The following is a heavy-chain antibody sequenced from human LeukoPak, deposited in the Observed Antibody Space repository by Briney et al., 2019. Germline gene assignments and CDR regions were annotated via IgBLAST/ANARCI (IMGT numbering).Heavy chain of an antibody. V-gene: IGHV3-7*04. CDR2: IKEDGSAK. CDR1: GCTFSNYW. Sequence: GGSLRLSCAASGCTFSNYWMNWVRQAPGKGLESVTNIKEDGSAKYYVDSVKVRFTVSRYNAKKSLHMQMNSLRDADTAVYYCARTSLFGYWGQGNVVSVSS. J-gene: IGHJ4*02. CDR3: ARTSLFGY.